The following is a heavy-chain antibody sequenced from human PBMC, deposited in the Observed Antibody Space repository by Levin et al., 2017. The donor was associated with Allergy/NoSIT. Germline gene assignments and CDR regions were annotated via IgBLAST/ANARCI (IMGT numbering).Heavy chain of an antibody. CDR2: IYPGDSDT. Sequence: GESLKISCKGSGYSFTSYWIGWVRQMPGKGLEWMGIIYPGDSDTRYSPSFQGQVTISADKSISTAYLQWSSLKASDTAMYYCARGDYDILTGYIDYYYGMDVWGQGTTVTVSS. J-gene: IGHJ6*02. D-gene: IGHD3-9*01. V-gene: IGHV5-51*01. CDR1: GYSFTSYW. CDR3: ARGDYDILTGYIDYYYGMDV.